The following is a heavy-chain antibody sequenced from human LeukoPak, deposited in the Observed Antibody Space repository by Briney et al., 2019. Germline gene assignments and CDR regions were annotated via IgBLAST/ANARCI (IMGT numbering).Heavy chain of an antibody. D-gene: IGHD3-3*01. J-gene: IGHJ4*02. CDR1: GGSFSGYY. CDR3: ARGRITIFGVVIIQPVYYLDY. CDR2: INHSGST. Sequence: SETLSLTCAVYGGSFSGYYWSWIRQPPGKGLEWIGEINHSGSTNYNPSLKSRVTISVDTSKNQFSLKLSSVTAADTAVYYCARGRITIFGVVIIQPVYYLDYWGQGTLVTVSS. V-gene: IGHV4-34*01.